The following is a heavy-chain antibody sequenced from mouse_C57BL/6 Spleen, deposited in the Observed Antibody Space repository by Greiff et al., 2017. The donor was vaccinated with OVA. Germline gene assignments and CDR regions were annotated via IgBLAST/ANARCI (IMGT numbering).Heavy chain of an antibody. CDR3: ARDVYAMDY. CDR1: GYAFSSSW. Sequence: QVQLQQSGPELVKPGASVKISCKASGYAFSSSWMNWVKQRPGKGLEWIGRIYPGDGDTNYNGKFKGKATLTADKSSSTADMQLSSLTSEDSAVYFCARDVYAMDYWGQGTSVTVSS. CDR2: IYPGDGDT. V-gene: IGHV1-82*01. J-gene: IGHJ4*01.